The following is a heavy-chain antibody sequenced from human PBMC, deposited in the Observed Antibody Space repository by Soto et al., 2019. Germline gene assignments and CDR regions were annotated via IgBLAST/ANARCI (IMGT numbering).Heavy chain of an antibody. CDR1: GLTFRTYL. CDR3: ATYHDSDWETYRIRH. J-gene: IGHJ4*02. CDR2: IKTDGSEE. V-gene: IGHV3-7*01. Sequence: EVQLVESGGDLVQPGGSLKLSCRTSGLTFRTYLMSWVRQAPGKGLEWVANIKTDGSEEYYADSVEGRFTISRDNTKNSLYLQMNSLRADDTARYYCATYHDSDWETYRIRHWGQGTLVTVSS. D-gene: IGHD3-16*02.